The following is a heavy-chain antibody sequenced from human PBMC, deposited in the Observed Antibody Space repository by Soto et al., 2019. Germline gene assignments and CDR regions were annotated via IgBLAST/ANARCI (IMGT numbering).Heavy chain of an antibody. CDR2: ISWDGGST. V-gene: IGHV3-43D*04. CDR1: GFTFADYA. CDR3: AKDLAPIAEENDFDY. D-gene: IGHD6-13*01. J-gene: IGHJ4*02. Sequence: GGSLRLSCAASGFTFADYAMHWVRQAPGKGLEWVSLISWDGGSTYYADSVKGRFTISRDNSKNSLYLQMNSLRAEDTALYYCAKDLAPIAEENDFDYWGQGTMVTVYS.